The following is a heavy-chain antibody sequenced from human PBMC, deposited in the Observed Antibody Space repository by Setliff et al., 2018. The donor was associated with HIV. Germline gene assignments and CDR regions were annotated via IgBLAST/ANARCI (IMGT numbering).Heavy chain of an antibody. V-gene: IGHV4-4*02. CDR2: IYHGGST. J-gene: IGHJ6*02. Sequence: SETLSLTCAVSGGSISSNNWWSWVRQPPGKGLERIGEIYHGGSTNYNSSLKSRVTISVDKSKNQFSLKLTYVTAADTAVYYCARVATGGHSNNWGPRQLDVWGQGTTVTVSS. D-gene: IGHD6-13*01. CDR3: ARVATGGHSNNWGPRQLDV. CDR1: GGSISSNNW.